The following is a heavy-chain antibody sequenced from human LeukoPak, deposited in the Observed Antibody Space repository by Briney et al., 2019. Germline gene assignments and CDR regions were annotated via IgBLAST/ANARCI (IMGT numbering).Heavy chain of an antibody. CDR2: INPNSGGT. CDR3: ARAMGKVQLERRMIDY. J-gene: IGHJ4*02. V-gene: IGHV1-2*02. CDR1: GYTFTGYY. D-gene: IGHD1-1*01. Sequence: ASVKVSCKASGYTFTGYYMHWVRQAPGQGLERMGWINPNSGGTNYAQKFQGRVTMTRDTSISTAYMELSRLRSDDTAVYYCARAMGKVQLERRMIDYWGQGTLVTVSS.